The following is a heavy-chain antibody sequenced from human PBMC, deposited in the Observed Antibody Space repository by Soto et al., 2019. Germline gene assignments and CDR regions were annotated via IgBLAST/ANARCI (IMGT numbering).Heavy chain of an antibody. Sequence: VSGPTLVNPTQTLTLTCTFSGFSLSTSGMCASWIRQPPGKALEWLARIDWDDDKYYSTSLKTRLTISKDTSKNQVVLTMTNMDPVDTATYYCARLWMGGNYDFCEGGMDVWGQGTTVTVSS. CDR1: GFSLSTSGMC. CDR3: ARLWMGGNYDFCEGGMDV. CDR2: IDWDDDK. V-gene: IGHV2-70*11. D-gene: IGHD3-3*01. J-gene: IGHJ6*02.